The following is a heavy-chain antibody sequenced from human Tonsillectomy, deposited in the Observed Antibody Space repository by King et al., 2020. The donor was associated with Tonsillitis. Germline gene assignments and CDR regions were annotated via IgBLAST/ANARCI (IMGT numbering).Heavy chain of an antibody. V-gene: IGHV3-43*02. J-gene: IGHJ4*02. CDR3: AKDVRQLIGFDF. D-gene: IGHD6-13*01. Sequence: VQLVESGGGVVQPGGSLRLSCAASGFTFDDYAMHWVRQAPGKSLEWVSLISGDGGSTQYSDSVKGRFTNSRENSKNSLYLQMNSMTTEDTALYYCAKDVRQLIGFDFWGQGTLVTVSS. CDR2: ISGDGGST. CDR1: GFTFDDYA.